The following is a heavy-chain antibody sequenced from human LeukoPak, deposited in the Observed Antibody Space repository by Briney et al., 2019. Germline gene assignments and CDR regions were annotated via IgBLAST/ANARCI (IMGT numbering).Heavy chain of an antibody. D-gene: IGHD1-14*01. Sequence: PGESLRLSCAASGFTFSSYALSWVRQPPGKGLEWVSIIYTGGTTYLADSVKGRFTVSRDNSKNTLYLQMNSLRAEDTAVYYCARATGALRPWDFWGQGTLVTVSS. CDR2: IYTGGTT. CDR1: GFTFSSYA. J-gene: IGHJ4*02. CDR3: ARATGALRPWDF. V-gene: IGHV3-66*01.